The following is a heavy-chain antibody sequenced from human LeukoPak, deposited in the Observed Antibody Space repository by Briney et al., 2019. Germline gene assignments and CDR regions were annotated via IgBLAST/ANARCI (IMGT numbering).Heavy chain of an antibody. CDR3: ARALSSLSIAARPRGMDV. CDR2: IIPILGIA. Sequence: SVKVSCKASGGTFSSYAISWVRQAPGQGLEWMGRIIPILGIANYAQKFQGRVTITTDKSTSTAYMELSSLRSEDTAVYYCARALSSLSIAARPRGMDVWGQGTTVTVSS. CDR1: GGTFSSYA. J-gene: IGHJ6*02. V-gene: IGHV1-69*04. D-gene: IGHD6-6*01.